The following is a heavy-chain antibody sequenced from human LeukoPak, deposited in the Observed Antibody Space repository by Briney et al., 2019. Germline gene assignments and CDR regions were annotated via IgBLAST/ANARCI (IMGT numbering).Heavy chain of an antibody. V-gene: IGHV1-2*02. D-gene: IGHD3-22*01. Sequence: ASVKVSRKASGYIFTDYYMHWVRQAPGQGLEWMGWINPNSGGTNYAQKFQGRVTMTRDTSISTAYMELSRLRSDDTAVYYCARASYYYDSSGYPGYYFDYWGQGTLVTVSS. CDR2: INPNSGGT. J-gene: IGHJ4*02. CDR1: GYIFTDYY. CDR3: ARASYYYDSSGYPGYYFDY.